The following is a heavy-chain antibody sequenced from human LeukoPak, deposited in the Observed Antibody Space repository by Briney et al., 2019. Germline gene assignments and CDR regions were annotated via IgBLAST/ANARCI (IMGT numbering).Heavy chain of an antibody. CDR2: ISSSSSMI. D-gene: IGHD4-17*01. CDR3: ARDYGDLPARVPYFDY. CDR1: GFTFSIYS. Sequence: GRSLRLSCAPSGFTFSIYSMNWVRQAPGKRLEWVSYISSSSSMIYYADSVKGRFTISRVKAKNSLYLQMKSLRDEDTAIYYCARDYGDLPARVPYFDYWGQGTLVTVSS. V-gene: IGHV3-48*02. J-gene: IGHJ4*02.